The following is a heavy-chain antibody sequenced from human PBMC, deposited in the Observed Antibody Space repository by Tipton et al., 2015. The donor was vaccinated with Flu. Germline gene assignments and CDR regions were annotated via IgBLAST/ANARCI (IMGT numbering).Heavy chain of an antibody. V-gene: IGHV1-8*01. Sequence: QLVQPGAEVKKPGASVKVSCKASGYTFTSYDINWVRQATGQGLEWMGWMNPNSGNTGDAQKFQGRVTMTRNTSISTAYMELSSLRSADTAVYYCAREGYSSSSGPRTNWFDPWGQGTLVTVSS. CDR2: MNPNSGNT. D-gene: IGHD6-6*01. J-gene: IGHJ5*02. CDR1: GYTFTSYD. CDR3: AREGYSSSSGPRTNWFDP.